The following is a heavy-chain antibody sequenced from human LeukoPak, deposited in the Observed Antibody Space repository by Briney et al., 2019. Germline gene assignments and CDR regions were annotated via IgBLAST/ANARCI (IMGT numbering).Heavy chain of an antibody. D-gene: IGHD1-26*01. J-gene: IGHJ4*02. V-gene: IGHV1-69*13. CDR1: GGTFSSYA. CDR3: ASSIVGATTLFGLFDY. Sequence: SVKVSCTASGGTFSSYAISWVRQAPGQGLGWMGGIIPIFGTANYAQKFQGRVTITADESTSTAYMELSSLRSEDTAVYYCASSIVGATTLFGLFDYWGQGTLVTVSS. CDR2: IIPIFGTA.